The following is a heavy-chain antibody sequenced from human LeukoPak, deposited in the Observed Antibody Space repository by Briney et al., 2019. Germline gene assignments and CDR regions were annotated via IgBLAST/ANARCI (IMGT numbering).Heavy chain of an antibody. V-gene: IGHV4-59*08. CDR2: IYYGGST. CDR3: ARQKNDDFWSGTEYYGMDV. D-gene: IGHD3-3*01. J-gene: IGHJ6*02. Sequence: SETPSLTCSGSGGPISSYYWGWIRQPPGKVLEWNGYIYYGGSTNYNPSLKSRVTISVDTSKNQFSLKLSSVTAADTAVYYCARQKNDDFWSGTEYYGMDVWGQGTTVTVSS. CDR1: GGPISSYY.